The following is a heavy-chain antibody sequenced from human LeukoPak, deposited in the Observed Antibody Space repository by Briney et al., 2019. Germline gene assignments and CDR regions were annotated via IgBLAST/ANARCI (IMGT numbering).Heavy chain of an antibody. J-gene: IGHJ4*02. V-gene: IGHV3-30-3*01. CDR2: ISYHGSNQ. D-gene: IGHD3-22*01. CDR1: GFTFSRYA. Sequence: PGGSLRLSCAASGFTFSRYAMHWVRQAPGKGLEWVAVISYHGSNQYYADSMKGRSTISRDNSKSTLFLQMNSLRPEDTAVYYCASNPFDSSGYYPLDYWGQGTLVTVSS. CDR3: ASNPFDSSGYYPLDY.